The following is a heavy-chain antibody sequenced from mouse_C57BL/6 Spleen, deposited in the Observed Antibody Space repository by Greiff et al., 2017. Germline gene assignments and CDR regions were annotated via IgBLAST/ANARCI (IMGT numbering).Heavy chain of an antibody. CDR3: ARRGYYSNFPFDY. CDR2: IDPSDSYT. CDR1: GYTFTSYW. J-gene: IGHJ2*01. D-gene: IGHD2-5*01. V-gene: IGHV1-50*01. Sequence: QVQLQQPGAELVKPGASVKLSCKASGYTFTSYWMQWVKQRPGQGLEWIGEIDPSDSYTNYNQKFKGKATLTVDKSPSPAYTKISSLKSEDSAVYYCARRGYYSNFPFDYWGQGTTLTVSS.